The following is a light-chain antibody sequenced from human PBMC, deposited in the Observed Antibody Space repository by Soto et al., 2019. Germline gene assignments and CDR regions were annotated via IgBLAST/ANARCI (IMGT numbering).Light chain of an antibody. Sequence: QSVLTQTPSVSGAPGQKITMSCTGSSSNIGAGYDVHWYQQLPGAAPRLLIYADNNRPSGVPDRFSASNSGTSASLAITGLPGEDEAVYYCQSYDTSLSGVIFGAGTKLTVL. CDR2: ADN. J-gene: IGLJ2*01. V-gene: IGLV1-40*01. CDR1: SSNIGAGYD. CDR3: QSYDTSLSGVI.